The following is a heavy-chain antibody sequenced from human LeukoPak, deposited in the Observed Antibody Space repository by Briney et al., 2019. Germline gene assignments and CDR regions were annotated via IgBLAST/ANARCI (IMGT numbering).Heavy chain of an antibody. V-gene: IGHV3-30*18. CDR1: GFTFTSYV. CDR2: ISYDGSNK. CDR3: AKAGYSSEEDYFDY. D-gene: IGHD6-19*01. Sequence: GRSLRLSCAASGFTFTSYVMHWVRQAPGKGLEWVAVISYDGSNKYYADSVKGRFTISRDNSKNTLYLQMNSLRAEDTAVYYCAKAGYSSEEDYFDYWGQGTLVTVSS. J-gene: IGHJ4*02.